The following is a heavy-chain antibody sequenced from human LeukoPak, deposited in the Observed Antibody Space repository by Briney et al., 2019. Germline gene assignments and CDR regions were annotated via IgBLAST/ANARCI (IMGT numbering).Heavy chain of an antibody. CDR1: GGSVSNTGYY. Sequence: SETLSLTCTVSGGSVSNTGYYWGWIRQPPGKGLEWIGNVYYTGSTYYNPSLKSRVTISIDTSKNLFSLKLTSVTAADTAVYYCARQAWGDGFNSDYWGQGTLVTVSS. CDR2: VYYTGST. J-gene: IGHJ4*02. V-gene: IGHV4-39*01. CDR3: ARQAWGDGFNSDY. D-gene: IGHD5-24*01.